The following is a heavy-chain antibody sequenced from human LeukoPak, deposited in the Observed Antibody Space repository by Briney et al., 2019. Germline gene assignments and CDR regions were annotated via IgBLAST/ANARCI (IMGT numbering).Heavy chain of an antibody. CDR2: IYYSGST. CDR3: ARNAVPYDSSGYYGD. J-gene: IGHJ4*02. D-gene: IGHD3-22*01. V-gene: IGHV4-61*01. CDR1: GGSVSSGSYY. Sequence: SETLSLTCTVSGGSVSSGSYYWSWIRQPPGKGREWIGYIYYSGSTNYNPSLKSRVTISVDTSKNQFSLKLNSVTAADTAVYYCARNAVPYDSSGYYGDWGQGTLVTVSS.